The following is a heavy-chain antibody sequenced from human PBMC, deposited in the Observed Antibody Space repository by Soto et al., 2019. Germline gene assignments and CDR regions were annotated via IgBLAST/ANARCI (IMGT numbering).Heavy chain of an antibody. V-gene: IGHV3-30*18. J-gene: IGHJ6*04. Sequence: LRLSCAASGFTFSSYWMHWVRQAPGKGLVWVSGISYDGNNKYYADSVKGRFTISRDNSKNTLYLQMNSLRAEDTAVYYCAKSPFSDTSGFYGMDVWGKGTTVTVS. CDR3: AKSPFSDTSGFYGMDV. CDR1: GFTFSSYW. CDR2: ISYDGNNK. D-gene: IGHD3-22*01.